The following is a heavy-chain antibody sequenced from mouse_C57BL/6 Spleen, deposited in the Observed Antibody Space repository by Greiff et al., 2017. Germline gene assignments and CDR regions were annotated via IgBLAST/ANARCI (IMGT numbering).Heavy chain of an antibody. Sequence: QVQLQQPGAELVMPGASVKLSCKASGYTFTSYWMHWVKQRPGQGLEWIGEIDPSDSYTNYNQKLKGKSTLTVDKSSSTADMQLSSLKSEDSAVYYCARWAYYSNYFDYWGQGTTLTVSS. D-gene: IGHD2-5*01. J-gene: IGHJ2*01. CDR2: IDPSDSYT. CDR3: ARWAYYSNYFDY. V-gene: IGHV1-69*01. CDR1: GYTFTSYW.